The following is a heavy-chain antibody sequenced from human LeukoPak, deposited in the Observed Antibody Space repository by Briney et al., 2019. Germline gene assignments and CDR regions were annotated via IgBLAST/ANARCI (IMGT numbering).Heavy chain of an antibody. D-gene: IGHD5-12*01. CDR1: GFTFSSYS. J-gene: IGHJ4*02. V-gene: IGHV3-48*01. CDR3: ARDLLGGYDPFDY. Sequence: PGGSLRLSCAASGFTFSSYSMNWVRQAPGKGLEWVSYISSSSSTIYYADSVKGRFTISRDNAKNSLYLQMNSLRAEDTAVYYCARDLLGGYDPFDYWGQGTLVTVSS. CDR2: ISSSSSTI.